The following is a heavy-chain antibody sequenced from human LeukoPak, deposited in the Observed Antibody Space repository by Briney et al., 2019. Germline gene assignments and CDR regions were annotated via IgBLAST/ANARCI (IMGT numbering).Heavy chain of an antibody. CDR3: ARRSRVEKQSRRLYQFDY. Sequence: PSETLSLICTVSGGSISSYYWTWIRQPPGKGLGWIGCIYYTGSTNYNPSLESRVTISIDTSKNQFSLKLSSVTAADTAIYYCARRSRVEKQSRRLYQFDYWGQGTLVTVSS. V-gene: IGHV4-59*08. J-gene: IGHJ4*02. CDR2: IYYTGST. D-gene: IGHD2-2*01. CDR1: GGSISSYY.